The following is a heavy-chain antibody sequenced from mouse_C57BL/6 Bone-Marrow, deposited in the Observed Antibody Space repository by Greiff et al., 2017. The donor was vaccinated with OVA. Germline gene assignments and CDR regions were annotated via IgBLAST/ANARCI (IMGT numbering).Heavy chain of an antibody. D-gene: IGHD1-1*01. CDR3: ANYYGSSYDY. CDR2: INPSSGYT. CDR1: GYTFTSYT. Sequence: QVQLQQSGADLARPGASVKMSCKASGYTFTSYTMHWVKQRPGQGLEWIGYINPSSGYTKYNQKFKDKATLTADKSSSTAYMQLSSLTSEDSAVYYCANYYGSSYDYWGQGTTLTVSS. V-gene: IGHV1-4*01. J-gene: IGHJ2*01.